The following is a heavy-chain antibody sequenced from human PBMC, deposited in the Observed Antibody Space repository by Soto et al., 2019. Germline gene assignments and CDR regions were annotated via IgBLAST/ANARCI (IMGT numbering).Heavy chain of an antibody. Sequence: GGSLRLSCAASGFTFSSYAMSWVRQAPGKGLEWVSYISTSTGYTNYADSVKGRFTISRDNTNDFLFLQMNSLRADDTAVYYCARDGSGSYYYGMDVWGQGTTVTVSS. CDR2: ISTSTGYT. J-gene: IGHJ6*02. CDR3: ARDGSGSYYYGMDV. CDR1: GFTFSSYA. D-gene: IGHD3-10*01. V-gene: IGHV3-11*05.